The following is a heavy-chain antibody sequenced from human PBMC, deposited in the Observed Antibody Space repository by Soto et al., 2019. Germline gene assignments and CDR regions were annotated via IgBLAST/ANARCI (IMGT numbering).Heavy chain of an antibody. CDR1: GGTVSNSA. V-gene: IGHV1-69*01. CDR3: GSGSSWTKVEF. CDR2: IIPIFGPA. Sequence: QVQLVQSGAEVKKPGSSVKVSCKASGGTVSNSAISWLRQAPGQGLEWMGVIIPIFGPATYSQKFQDRVTITADESTGTGYMELSSLTSEDTAVYFCGSGSSWTKVEFWGQGNLVAVSS. J-gene: IGHJ4*02. D-gene: IGHD6-13*01.